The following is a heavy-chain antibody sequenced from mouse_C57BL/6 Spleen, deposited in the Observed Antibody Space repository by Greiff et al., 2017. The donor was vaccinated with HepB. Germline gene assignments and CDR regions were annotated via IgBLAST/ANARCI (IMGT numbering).Heavy chain of an antibody. V-gene: IGHV1-15*01. Sequence: LQESGAELVRPGASVTLSCKASGYTFTDYEMHWVKQTPVHGLEWIGAIDPETGGTAYNQKFKGKAILTADKSSSTAYMELRSLTSEDSAVYYCTRVHYGSSAYFDVWGTGTTVTVSS. CDR2: IDPETGGT. CDR1: GYTFTDYE. CDR3: TRVHYGSSAYFDV. J-gene: IGHJ1*03. D-gene: IGHD1-1*01.